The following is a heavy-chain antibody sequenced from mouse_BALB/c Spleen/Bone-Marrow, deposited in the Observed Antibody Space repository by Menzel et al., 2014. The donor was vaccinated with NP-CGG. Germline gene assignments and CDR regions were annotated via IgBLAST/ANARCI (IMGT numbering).Heavy chain of an antibody. CDR3: ARSPMITESYAMDY. V-gene: IGHV1S41*01. CDR1: GYTFTSYW. J-gene: IGHJ4*01. Sequence: DLVKPGASVKLSCKASGYTFTSYWINWIKQRPGQGLEWIGRIAPGSGNTYYNEMFMGKATLTVDTSSSPAYIQLSSLSSEDSPVYFCARSPMITESYAMDYWGQGTSVTVSS. D-gene: IGHD2-4*01. CDR2: IAPGSGNT.